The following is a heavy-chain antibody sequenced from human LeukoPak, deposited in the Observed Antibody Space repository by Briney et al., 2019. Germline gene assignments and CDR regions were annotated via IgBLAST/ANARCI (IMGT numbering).Heavy chain of an antibody. D-gene: IGHD3-16*02. CDR2: INPNSGGT. V-gene: IGHV1-2*04. CDR3: ARGGITFGGVIAISLRPLDY. J-gene: IGHJ4*02. CDR1: GYTFTGYY. Sequence: GASVKVSCKASGYTFTGYYMHWVRQAPGQGLEWMGWINPNSGGTNYAQKFQGWVTMTRDTSISTAYMELSRLRSDDTAVYYCARGGITFGGVIAISLRPLDYWGQGTLVTVPS.